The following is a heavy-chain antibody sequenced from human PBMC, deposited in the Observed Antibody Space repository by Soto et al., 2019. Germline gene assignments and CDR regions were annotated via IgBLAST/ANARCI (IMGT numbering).Heavy chain of an antibody. V-gene: IGHV4-31*03. CDR1: GGSISSGGYY. CDR3: ARDQGRSNYYYGMDV. J-gene: IGHJ6*02. CDR2: IYYSGST. Sequence: SETLSLTCTVSGGSISSGGYYWSWIRQHPGKGLEWIGYIYYSGSTYYNPSLKSRVTISVDTSKNQFSLKLSSVTAADTAVYYCARDQGRSNYYYGMDVWGQGTTVTVSS.